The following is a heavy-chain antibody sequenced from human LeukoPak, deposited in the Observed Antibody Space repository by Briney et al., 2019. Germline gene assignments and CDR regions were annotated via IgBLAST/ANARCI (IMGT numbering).Heavy chain of an antibody. J-gene: IGHJ4*02. CDR1: GFTFSSYA. CDR3: AKGWTDIVATIEFDY. CDR2: ISGSGGST. D-gene: IGHD5-12*01. V-gene: IGHV3-23*01. Sequence: GGSLRLSCAASGFTFSSYAMSWVRQAPGKGLEWVSAISGSGGSTYYADSVKGRFTISRDNSKNTLYLQMNSLRAEDTAVYYCAKGWTDIVATIEFDYWGQGTLVTVSS.